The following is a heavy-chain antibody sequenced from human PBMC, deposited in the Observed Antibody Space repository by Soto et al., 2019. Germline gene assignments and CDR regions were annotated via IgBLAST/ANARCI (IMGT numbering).Heavy chain of an antibody. CDR2: ISYDGSNK. CDR3: ARARGQWLVLGAFDI. D-gene: IGHD6-19*01. J-gene: IGHJ3*02. Sequence: GGSLRLSCAASGFTFSSYAMHWVRQAPGKGLEWVAVISYDGSNKYYADSVKGRFTISRDNSKNTLYLQMNSLRAEDTAVYYCARARGQWLVLGAFDIWGQGTMVTVS. CDR1: GFTFSSYA. V-gene: IGHV3-30-3*01.